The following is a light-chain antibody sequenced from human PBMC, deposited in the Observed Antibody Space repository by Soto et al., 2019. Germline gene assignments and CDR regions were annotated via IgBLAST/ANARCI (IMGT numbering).Light chain of an antibody. CDR2: DAS. J-gene: IGKJ4*02. Sequence: EFVLMQSPGTLSLSPGERATLSCRASQTARNDYLAWYQQKLGQAPRVLIYDASSRATGIPDRFSGGGSGTDFTLTISRLEPEDFAVYYCQQFSSYPLTFGGGTKVDIK. CDR1: QTARNDY. V-gene: IGKV3-20*01. CDR3: QQFSSYPLT.